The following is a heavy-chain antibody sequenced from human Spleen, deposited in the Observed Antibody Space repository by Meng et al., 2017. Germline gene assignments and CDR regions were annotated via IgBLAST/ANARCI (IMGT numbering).Heavy chain of an antibody. Sequence: GESLKISCAASGFTFSYYSMNWVRQAPGKGLEWVTVISFDGSVKYYADSVKGRFTISRDNSKNTLYLQMNSLRAEDTAVYYCARDSSSWYYFDYWGQGTLVTVSS. CDR1: GFTFSYYS. CDR2: ISFDGSVK. J-gene: IGHJ4*02. CDR3: ARDSSSWYYFDY. V-gene: IGHV3-30*03. D-gene: IGHD6-13*01.